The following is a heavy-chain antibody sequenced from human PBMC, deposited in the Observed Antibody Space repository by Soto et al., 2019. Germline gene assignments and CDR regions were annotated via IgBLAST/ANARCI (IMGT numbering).Heavy chain of an antibody. D-gene: IGHD1-7*01. CDR3: ARKRFNWNYEGGYYYYMDV. CDR1: GYTFTSYD. Sequence: ASVKVSCKASGYTFTSYDINWVRQATGQGLEWMGWMNPNSGNTGYAQKFQGRVTMTRNTSISTAYMELSSLRSEDTAVYYCARKRFNWNYEGGYYYYMDVWGKGTTVTVSS. V-gene: IGHV1-8*01. J-gene: IGHJ6*03. CDR2: MNPNSGNT.